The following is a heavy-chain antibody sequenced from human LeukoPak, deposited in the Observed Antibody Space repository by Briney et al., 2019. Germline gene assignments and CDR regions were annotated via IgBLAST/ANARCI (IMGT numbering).Heavy chain of an antibody. CDR1: GGSICSYY. CDR2: IYYSGST. D-gene: IGHD5-24*01. V-gene: IGHV4-59*01. J-gene: IGHJ6*02. Sequence: PLETPSLTCTVSGGSICSYYWSWIRQPPGKGREWGGHIYYSGSTNYNPSLTSRVIISVDTSKNQFSLKLSSVTAADTAVYYCARARRDGYNSYYDGMDVWGQGTTVTVSS. CDR3: ARARRDGYNSYYDGMDV.